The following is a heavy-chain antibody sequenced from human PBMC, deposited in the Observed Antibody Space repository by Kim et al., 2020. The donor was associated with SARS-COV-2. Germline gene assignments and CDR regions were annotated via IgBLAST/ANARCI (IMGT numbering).Heavy chain of an antibody. CDR1: GGTFSSYA. CDR2: IIPIFGTA. D-gene: IGHD3-22*01. V-gene: IGHV1-69*13. J-gene: IGHJ4*02. CDR3: ARGYDSSGYYYSRPLDY. Sequence: SVKVSCKASGGTFSSYAISWVRQAPGQGLEWMGGIIPIFGTANYAQKFQGRVTITADESTSTAYMELSSLRSEDTAVYYCARGYDSSGYYYSRPLDYWGQGTLVTVSS.